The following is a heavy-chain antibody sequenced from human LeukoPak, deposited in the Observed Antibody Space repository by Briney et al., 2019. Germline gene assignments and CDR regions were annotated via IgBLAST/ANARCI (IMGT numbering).Heavy chain of an antibody. D-gene: IGHD3-16*01. CDR2: ISYDGGDK. CDR1: GFSFNNYA. CDR3: VKEGVEYSYSYGDY. Sequence: GGSLRLSCAASGFSFNNYAMSWVRQAPGKGLEWVALISYDGGDKYYAESMKGRITISRDNAENTLYLQMNNLRPDDTAFYFCVKEGVEYSYSYGDYWGQGTLATVSS. V-gene: IGHV3-30*18. J-gene: IGHJ4*02.